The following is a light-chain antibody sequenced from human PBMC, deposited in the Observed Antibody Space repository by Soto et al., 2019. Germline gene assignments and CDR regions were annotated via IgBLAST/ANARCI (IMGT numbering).Light chain of an antibody. CDR1: SSNIGSDY. CDR3: AVWDDSLSGWV. J-gene: IGLJ3*02. Sequence: QSVLTQPPSASGTPGQTVTISCSGSSSNIGSDYVYWYQQLPGTATRLLIYSTNQRPSGVPDRSSGSKSGTSATLAISGLRFEDEAAYYCAVWDDSLSGWVFGGGTQLTVL. CDR2: STN. V-gene: IGLV1-47*02.